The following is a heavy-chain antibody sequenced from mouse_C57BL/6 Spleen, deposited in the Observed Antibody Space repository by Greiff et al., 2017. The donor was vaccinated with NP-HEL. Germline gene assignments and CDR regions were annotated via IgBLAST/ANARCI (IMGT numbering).Heavy chain of an antibody. Sequence: EVQLMESGGGLVQPGGSLKLSCAASGFTFSDYYMYWVRQTPEKRLEWVAYISNGGGSTYYPDTVKGRFTISRDNAKNTLYLQMSRLKSEDTAMYYCARLYYGNLYYFDYWGQGTTLTVSS. D-gene: IGHD2-1*01. CDR2: ISNGGGST. CDR1: GFTFSDYY. V-gene: IGHV5-12*01. J-gene: IGHJ2*01. CDR3: ARLYYGNLYYFDY.